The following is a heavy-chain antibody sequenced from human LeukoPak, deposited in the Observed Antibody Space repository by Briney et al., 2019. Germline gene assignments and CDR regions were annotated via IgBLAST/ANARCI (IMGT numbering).Heavy chain of an antibody. J-gene: IGHJ4*02. D-gene: IGHD5-18*01. CDR2: INTNRAGT. V-gene: IGHV1-2*02. CDR1: GYTFTGYF. CDR3: ARGLVDTAMVANDY. Sequence: ASVKVSCKASGYTFTGYFIHWGREAPGQGVEWMGWINTNRAGTIYAQKFQGRVTMTRDTSMNTAYVELSRMRADDTAVYYCARGLVDTAMVANDYWGQGTLVTVSS.